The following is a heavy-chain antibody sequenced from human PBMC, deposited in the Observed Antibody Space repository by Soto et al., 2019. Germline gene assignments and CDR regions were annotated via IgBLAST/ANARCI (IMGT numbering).Heavy chain of an antibody. J-gene: IGHJ6*02. Sequence: PGESLKISCQGSGYSFTSYWIGWVRQMPGKGLEWMGIIYPGDSDTRYSPSFQGQVTISADKSISTAYLQWSSLKASDTAMYYCATTSAAGKYYYGMDVWGQGTTVTVSS. CDR2: IYPGDSDT. CDR3: ATTSAAGKYYYGMDV. CDR1: GYSFTSYW. D-gene: IGHD6-13*01. V-gene: IGHV5-51*01.